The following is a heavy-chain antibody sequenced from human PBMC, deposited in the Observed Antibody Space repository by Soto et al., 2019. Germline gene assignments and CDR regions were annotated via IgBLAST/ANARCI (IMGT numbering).Heavy chain of an antibody. CDR3: AKDEGDCSGGSCMRGSRYFDY. Sequence: GGSLRLSCAASGFTFSSYAMSWVRQAPGKGLEWVSAISGSGGSTCYADSVKGRFTISRDNSKNTLYLQMNSLRAEDTAVYYCAKDEGDCSGGSCMRGSRYFDYWGQGTLVTVSS. D-gene: IGHD2-15*01. CDR1: GFTFSSYA. V-gene: IGHV3-23*01. CDR2: ISGSGGST. J-gene: IGHJ4*02.